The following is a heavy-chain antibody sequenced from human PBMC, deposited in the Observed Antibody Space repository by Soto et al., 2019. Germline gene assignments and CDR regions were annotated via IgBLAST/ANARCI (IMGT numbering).Heavy chain of an antibody. Sequence: EVQLLESGGGFVQPGWSLRLSCESSGFTFRNFAMSWVRQAPGQGLEWVSSILGSGDSTYYADSVKGRFSISRDNSKNTLYLQMNSLRAEDTAIYYCAKDNPVWATPGWFDSWGQGTLVIVSS. CDR1: GFTFRNFA. CDR2: ILGSGDST. D-gene: IGHD2-15*01. V-gene: IGHV3-23*01. J-gene: IGHJ5*01. CDR3: AKDNPVWATPGWFDS.